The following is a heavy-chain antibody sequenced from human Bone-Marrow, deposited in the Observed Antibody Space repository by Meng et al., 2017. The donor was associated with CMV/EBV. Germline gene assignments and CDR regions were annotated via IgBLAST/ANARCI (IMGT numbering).Heavy chain of an antibody. Sequence: GGSLRPSCAASGLTLSSYAMYCVRQAPGKGPEWVALISYDGSNINYADSVKGRFTISRDNSKNTLFLQMNRLRAEDTAVYYCANPQRMGSSWYFFSWGQETLVTVSS. V-gene: IGHV3-30-3*01. D-gene: IGHD6-13*01. J-gene: IGHJ4*02. CDR3: ANPQRMGSSWYFFS. CDR2: ISYDGSNI. CDR1: GLTLSSYA.